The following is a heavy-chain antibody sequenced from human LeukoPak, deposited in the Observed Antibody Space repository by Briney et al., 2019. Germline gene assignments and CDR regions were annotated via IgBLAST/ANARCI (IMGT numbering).Heavy chain of an antibody. D-gene: IGHD2-15*01. CDR2: INHSGST. CDR1: GGSFSGYY. V-gene: IGHV4-34*01. J-gene: IGHJ4*02. Sequence: PSETLSLTCAVYGGSFSGYYWSWIRQPPGKGLEWIGEINHSGSTNYNPSLKSRVTISVDTSKNQFSLKLSSVTAADTAVYYCARGRARTVAATRWSYFDYWGQGTLVTVSS. CDR3: ARGRARTVAATRWSYFDY.